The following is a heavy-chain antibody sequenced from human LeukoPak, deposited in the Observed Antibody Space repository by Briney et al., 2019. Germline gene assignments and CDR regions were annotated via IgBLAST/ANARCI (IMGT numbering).Heavy chain of an antibody. D-gene: IGHD3-9*01. J-gene: IGHJ4*02. CDR1: GFTYSSYG. Sequence: GGSLRLSCAASGFTYSSYGMHWVRQAPGKGLEWVAVISYDGSNKYYADSVKGRFTISRDNSKNTLYLQMNSLRAEDTAVYYCAKGPEGRYFDWLLGMDYWGQGTLVTVSS. CDR3: AKGPEGRYFDWLLGMDY. CDR2: ISYDGSNK. V-gene: IGHV3-30*18.